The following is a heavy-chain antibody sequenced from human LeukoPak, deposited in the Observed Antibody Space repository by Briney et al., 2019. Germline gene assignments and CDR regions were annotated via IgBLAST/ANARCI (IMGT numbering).Heavy chain of an antibody. Sequence: SETLSLTCTVSGGSISTYYWSWIRQPPGKGLEWIGFIHHTGTTISNPSLKSRVTISVDTSKNQFSLKLSSMTAADTAIYYCARSSLGGYYYGMDVWGQGTTVTVSS. J-gene: IGHJ6*02. D-gene: IGHD3-16*01. CDR3: ARSSLGGYYYGMDV. CDR2: IHHTGTT. V-gene: IGHV4-59*01. CDR1: GGSISTYY.